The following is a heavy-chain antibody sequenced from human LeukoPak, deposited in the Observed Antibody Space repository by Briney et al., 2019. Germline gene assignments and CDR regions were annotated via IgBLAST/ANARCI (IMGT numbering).Heavy chain of an antibody. CDR1: GFTFSSYS. Sequence: GGSLRLSCAASGFTFSSYSMNWVRQAPGKGLEWVSSISSSSSYIYYADSVKGRFTISRDNAKNSLYLQMNSLRAEDTAVYYCARAYYDFWSVRSRAFDIWGQGTMVTVSS. CDR2: ISSSSSYI. J-gene: IGHJ3*02. V-gene: IGHV3-21*01. D-gene: IGHD3-3*01. CDR3: ARAYYDFWSVRSRAFDI.